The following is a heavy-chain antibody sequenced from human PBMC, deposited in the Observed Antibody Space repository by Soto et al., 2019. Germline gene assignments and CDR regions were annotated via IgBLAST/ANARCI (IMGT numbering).Heavy chain of an antibody. D-gene: IGHD2-15*01. V-gene: IGHV3-30*18. CDR1: GFTFSYG. Sequence: VQLLESGGGLIQPGGSLRLSCAASGFTFSYGIHWLRQAPGKGLEWVAYISYDSSNKFYGDSVKGRFTISRDNSKNTHFLQMTILRAEDTAVYYCAKLVIGYCSGNTCDDYWGQGTLVAVSS. J-gene: IGHJ4*02. CDR2: ISYDSSNK. CDR3: AKLVIGYCSGNTCDDY.